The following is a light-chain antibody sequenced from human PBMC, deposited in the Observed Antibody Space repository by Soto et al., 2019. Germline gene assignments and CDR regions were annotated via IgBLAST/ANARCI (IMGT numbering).Light chain of an antibody. CDR1: SSNIGAGFD. CDR3: QSHDSSLSAYV. Sequence: QSVLTQPPSVSGAPGQRVTISCTGSSSNIGAGFDVHWYQQLPGSAPKLLIYSNNNRPSGVPDRFSVSRSATSASLAITGLQAADEADYYCQSHDSSLSAYVFGTATKLTVL. J-gene: IGLJ1*01. V-gene: IGLV1-40*01. CDR2: SNN.